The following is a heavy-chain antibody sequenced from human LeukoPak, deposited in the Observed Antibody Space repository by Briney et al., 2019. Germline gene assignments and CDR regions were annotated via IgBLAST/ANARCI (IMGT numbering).Heavy chain of an antibody. CDR3: ARHYSSGPHKYYFDY. CDR2: IYHSGST. V-gene: IGHV4-30-2*01. J-gene: IGHJ4*02. Sequence: SETLSLTCTVSGGSISSGGYSWSWIRQPPGKGLEWIGYIYHSGSTYYNPTLKSRVTISVDRSKNQFSLKLSSVTAADTAVYYCARHYSSGPHKYYFDYWGQGTLVTVSS. D-gene: IGHD6-19*01. CDR1: GGSISSGGYS.